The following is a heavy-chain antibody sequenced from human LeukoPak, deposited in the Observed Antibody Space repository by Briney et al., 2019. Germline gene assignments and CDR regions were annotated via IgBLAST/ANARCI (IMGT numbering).Heavy chain of an antibody. CDR2: ISGSGGST. CDR1: GFTFGDYA. J-gene: IGHJ1*01. CDR3: AKDYNARGSYCQR. Sequence: GGSLRLSCTTSGFTFGDYAVTWVRQAPGKGLEWVSAISGSGGSTYYADSVKGRFTISRDNSKNTLYLQMNSLRAEDTAVYYCAKDYNARGSYCQRWGQGTLVTVSS. D-gene: IGHD1-26*01. V-gene: IGHV3-23*01.